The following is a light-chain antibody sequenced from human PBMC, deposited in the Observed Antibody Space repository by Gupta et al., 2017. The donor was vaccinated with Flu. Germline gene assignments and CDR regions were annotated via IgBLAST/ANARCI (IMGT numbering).Light chain of an antibody. J-gene: IGKJ2*01. Sequence: DIRMTQSPSTLSASVGDRVTITCRASQSINRWLAWYQQKPGRAPKVMIYKASSLESGVPSRFSGSGSGTEFTLTISSLQADDFATYYCQQGSTYPYTFGQGTKLDMK. CDR1: QSINRW. V-gene: IGKV1-5*03. CDR2: KAS. CDR3: QQGSTYPYT.